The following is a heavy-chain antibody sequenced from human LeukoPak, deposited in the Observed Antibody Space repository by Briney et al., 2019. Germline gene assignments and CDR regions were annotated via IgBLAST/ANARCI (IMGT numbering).Heavy chain of an antibody. Sequence: PGGSLRLSCAASGFTFSNYWMHWVRQAPGKGLEWVAVIWYDGSNKYYADSVKGRFTISRDNSKNTLYLQMNSLRAEDTAVYYCARVSGDYYGSGSYYAAFDIWGQGTMVTVSS. J-gene: IGHJ3*02. CDR2: IWYDGSNK. CDR1: GFTFSNYW. CDR3: ARVSGDYYGSGSYYAAFDI. V-gene: IGHV3-33*08. D-gene: IGHD3-10*01.